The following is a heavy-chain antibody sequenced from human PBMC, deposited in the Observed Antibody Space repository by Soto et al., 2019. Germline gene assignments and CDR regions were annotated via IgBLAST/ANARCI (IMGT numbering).Heavy chain of an antibody. D-gene: IGHD6-13*01. CDR2: IKSKTDGGTT. CDR1: GFTFSNAW. J-gene: IGHJ4*02. Sequence: GGSLRLSCAASGFTFSNAWMNWVRQAPGKGLEWVGRIKSKTDGGTTDYAAPVKGRFTISRDDSKNTLYLQMNSLKTEDTAVYYCTTDRIWTFSGAAAGMIDDYWGQGTLVTVSS. V-gene: IGHV3-15*07. CDR3: TTDRIWTFSGAAAGMIDDY.